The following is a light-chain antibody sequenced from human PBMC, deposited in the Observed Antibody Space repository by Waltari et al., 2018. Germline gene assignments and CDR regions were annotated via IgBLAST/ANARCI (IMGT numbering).Light chain of an antibody. Sequence: QSALTQPRSVSGSPGQSVTISCTGASTNIGGYNYASWYQQHPGKAPKLIIYDVTKRPSGVPDRFSGSKSGDTASLTISGLQAEDEADYYCCSYAGTSPFGTGTKVTVL. J-gene: IGLJ1*01. V-gene: IGLV2-11*01. CDR2: DVT. CDR3: CSYAGTSP. CDR1: STNIGGYNY.